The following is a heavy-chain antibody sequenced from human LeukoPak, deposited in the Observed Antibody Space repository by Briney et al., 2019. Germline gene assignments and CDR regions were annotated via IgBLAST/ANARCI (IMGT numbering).Heavy chain of an antibody. D-gene: IGHD6-13*01. J-gene: IGHJ4*02. CDR2: IKEDGSEK. V-gene: IGHV3-7*03. CDR3: ARSIAAAGDY. CDR1: GFTFSSYW. Sequence: GGSLRLSCAVSGFTFSSYWMSWVRQAPGKGLEWVANIKEDGSEKNYVDSVKGRFTISRDNAKNSLFLQMNSLRAEDTAVYYCARSIAAAGDYWGQGTLVTVSS.